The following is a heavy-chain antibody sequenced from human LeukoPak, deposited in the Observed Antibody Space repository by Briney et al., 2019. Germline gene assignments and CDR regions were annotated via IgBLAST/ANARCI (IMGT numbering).Heavy chain of an antibody. CDR3: ARWGTHDYGGNSVSWFDP. CDR1: GGSISSGNW. D-gene: IGHD4-23*01. V-gene: IGHV4-4*02. CDR2: IYHSGST. J-gene: IGHJ5*02. Sequence: SETLSLTCTVSGGSISSGNWWSWVRQPPGKGLEWIGEIYHSGSTNYNPSLKSRVTISVDKSKNQFSLKLSSVTAADTAVYYCARWGTHDYGGNSVSWFDPWGQGTLVTVSS.